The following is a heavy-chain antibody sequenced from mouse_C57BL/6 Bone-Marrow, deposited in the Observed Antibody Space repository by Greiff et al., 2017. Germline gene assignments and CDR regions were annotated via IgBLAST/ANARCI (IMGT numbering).Heavy chain of an antibody. J-gene: IGHJ1*03. V-gene: IGHV1-69*01. CDR3: AIVGGYYDYDGSYWYFDV. D-gene: IGHD2-4*01. CDR1: GYTFTSSW. Sequence: QVQLQQPGAELVMPGASVKLSCKASGYTFTSSWMHWVKQRPGQGLEWIGEIDPSDSYTNYNQKFKGKSTLTVDKSSRTAYMQLCGLTSEVSAFYYCAIVGGYYDYDGSYWYFDVWGTGTTVTVSS. CDR2: IDPSDSYT.